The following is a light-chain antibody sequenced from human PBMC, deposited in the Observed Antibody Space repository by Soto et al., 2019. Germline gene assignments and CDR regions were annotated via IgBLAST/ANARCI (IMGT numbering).Light chain of an antibody. CDR1: SSDVGGYNY. CDR2: DVS. CDR3: SSYTSSSTPGYV. J-gene: IGLJ1*01. Sequence: VLTQPASVSGSPGQSITISCTGTSSDVGGYNYVSWYQQHPGKAPKLMIYDVSNRPSGVSNRFSGSKSGNTASLTISGLQAEDEADYYCSSYTSSSTPGYVFGTGTKVTVL. V-gene: IGLV2-14*01.